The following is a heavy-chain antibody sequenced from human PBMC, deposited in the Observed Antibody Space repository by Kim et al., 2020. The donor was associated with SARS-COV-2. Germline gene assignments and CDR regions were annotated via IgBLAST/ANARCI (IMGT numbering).Heavy chain of an antibody. J-gene: IGHJ3*02. Sequence: SETLSLTCTVSGGSISSGGYYWSWIRQHPGKGLEWIGYIYYSGSTYYNPSLKSRVTISVDTSKNQFSLKLSSVTAADTAVYYCASRLGGGWYVGAFDIWGQGTMVTVSS. V-gene: IGHV4-31*03. CDR1: GGSISSGGYY. D-gene: IGHD6-19*01. CDR3: ASRLGGGWYVGAFDI. CDR2: IYYSGST.